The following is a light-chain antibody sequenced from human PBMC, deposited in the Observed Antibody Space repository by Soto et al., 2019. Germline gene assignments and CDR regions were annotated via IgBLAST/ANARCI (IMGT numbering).Light chain of an antibody. CDR1: QSISSE. CDR2: GAS. V-gene: IGKV3-15*01. CDR3: QQGHNWPLT. J-gene: IGKJ2*01. Sequence: EIVMTQSPATLYASPGERATLSCRASQSISSELAWYQQRPGQPPRLLIYGASTRATGVPDRFTGSGSGSDFTLTISGLQSEDFAVYYCQQGHNWPLTFGQGTRLEI.